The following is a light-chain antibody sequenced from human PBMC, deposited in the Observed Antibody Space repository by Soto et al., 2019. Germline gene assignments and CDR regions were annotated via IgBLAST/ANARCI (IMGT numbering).Light chain of an antibody. Sequence: QSALTQPASVSGSPGQSITISCTGTSSDVGGYNYVSWYQQHPDKAPKLMIYEVRNRPSGISNRFSGYKSGNTASLTISGRQAGDEADYYCSSYTSSNTYVLGTGTKLTVL. CDR3: SSYTSSNTYV. CDR1: SSDVGGYNY. V-gene: IGLV2-14*01. CDR2: EVR. J-gene: IGLJ1*01.